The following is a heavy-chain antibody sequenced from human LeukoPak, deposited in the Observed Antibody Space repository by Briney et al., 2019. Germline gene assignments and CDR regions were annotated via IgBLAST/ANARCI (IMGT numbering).Heavy chain of an antibody. CDR1: GGSISIYY. Sequence: PSETLSLTCTVSGGSISIYYWSWIRQPPGQGLEWIGYIYYSGSTNYNPSLKSRVTISVDTSKNQFSLKLSSVTAADTAVYYCARHRNSGGTDAFDIWGQGTMVTVSS. CDR3: ARHRNSGGTDAFDI. V-gene: IGHV4-59*08. D-gene: IGHD2-15*01. J-gene: IGHJ3*02. CDR2: IYYSGST.